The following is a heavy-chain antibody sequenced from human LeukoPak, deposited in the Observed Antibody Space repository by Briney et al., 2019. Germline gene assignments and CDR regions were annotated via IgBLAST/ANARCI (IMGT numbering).Heavy chain of an antibody. D-gene: IGHD2-2*01. CDR3: ARLGYCSSTSCHLSWFDP. CDR2: IYYSGST. J-gene: IGHJ5*02. V-gene: IGHV4-39*01. Sequence: SETLSLTCSVSGGSIISSSYYWGWIRQPPGKGLEWIGSIYYSGSTYYNPSLKSRVTISVDTSKNQCSLKLSSVTAADTAVYYCARLGYCSSTSCHLSWFDPWGQGTLVAVSS. CDR1: GGSIISSSYY.